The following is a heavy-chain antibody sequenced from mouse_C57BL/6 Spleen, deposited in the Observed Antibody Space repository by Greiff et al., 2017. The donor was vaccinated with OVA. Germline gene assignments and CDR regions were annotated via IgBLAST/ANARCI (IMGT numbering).Heavy chain of an antibody. CDR3: ARYYGNYGAY. D-gene: IGHD2-1*01. Sequence: QVQLQQPGAELVKPGASVKLSCKASGYTFTSYWMHWVKQRPGQGLEWIGMIHPNSGSTNYNEKFKSKATLTVDKSSSTAFMQLSSLTSEDSAVYYCARYYGNYGAYWGQGTLVTVSA. V-gene: IGHV1-64*01. CDR2: IHPNSGST. CDR1: GYTFTSYW. J-gene: IGHJ3*01.